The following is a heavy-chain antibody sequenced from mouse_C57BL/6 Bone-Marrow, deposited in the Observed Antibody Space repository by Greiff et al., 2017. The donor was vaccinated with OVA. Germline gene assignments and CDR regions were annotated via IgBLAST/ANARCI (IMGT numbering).Heavy chain of an antibody. CDR3: AKKGGGGAMDY. J-gene: IGHJ4*01. CDR2: IWRGGST. CDR1: GFSLTSYG. Sequence: VKLMESGPGLVQPSQSLSITCTVSGFSLTSYGVHWVRQSPGKGLEWLGVIWRGGSTDYNAAFMSRLSITKDNSKSQVFFKMNSLQADDTAIYYCAKKGGGGAMDYWGKEPQSPSPQ. V-gene: IGHV2-5*01.